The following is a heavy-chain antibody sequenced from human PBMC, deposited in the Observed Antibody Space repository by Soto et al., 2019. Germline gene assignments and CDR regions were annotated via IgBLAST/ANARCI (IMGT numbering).Heavy chain of an antibody. CDR3: AKVRTTATTHDASDI. CDR1: GFTFSSYA. CDR2: ISGGGGTT. Sequence: EVQLLESGGGLVQPGGSLRLSCAASGFTFSSYAMNWVRQAPGKGLEWVSAISGGGGTTYHADSVKGRFTISRDNSKSTLYLQMSNLRAEDTAVYYCAKVRTTATTHDASDIWGQGTMVTVSS. J-gene: IGHJ3*02. V-gene: IGHV3-23*01. D-gene: IGHD4-17*01.